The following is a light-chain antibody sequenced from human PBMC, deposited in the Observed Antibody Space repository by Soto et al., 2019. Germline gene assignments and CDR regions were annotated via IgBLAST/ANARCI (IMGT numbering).Light chain of an antibody. Sequence: QSALTQPPSASGSPGQSVTISCTGTSSDVGAYIFVSWYQQHPGKAPKLMVYEVRNRPSGVSNRFSGSKSGNTASLTISGLQADDEAAYYCSSYTISSTWVFGGGTKVTVL. CDR1: SSDVGAYIF. CDR2: EVR. CDR3: SSYTISSTWV. J-gene: IGLJ3*02. V-gene: IGLV2-14*01.